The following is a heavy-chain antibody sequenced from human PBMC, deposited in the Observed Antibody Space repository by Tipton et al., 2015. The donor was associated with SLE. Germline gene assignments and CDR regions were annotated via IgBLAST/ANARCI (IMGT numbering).Heavy chain of an antibody. D-gene: IGHD3-3*01. J-gene: IGHJ6*02. Sequence: QLVQSGAEVKKPGASVKVSCKASGYTFTSYDINWVRQATGQGLEWMGWMNPNSGNTGYAQKLQGRVTMTTDTSTSTAYMELRSLRSDDTAVYYCARGSRFLEWLMDGMDVWGQGTTVTVS. CDR3: ARGSRFLEWLMDGMDV. CDR1: GYTFTSYD. V-gene: IGHV1-8*02. CDR2: MNPNSGNT.